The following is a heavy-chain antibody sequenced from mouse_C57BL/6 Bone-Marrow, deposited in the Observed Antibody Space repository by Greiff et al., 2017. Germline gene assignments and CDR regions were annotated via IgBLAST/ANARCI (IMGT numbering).Heavy chain of an antibody. CDR1: GYTFTSYW. V-gene: IGHV1-7*01. J-gene: IGHJ2*01. Sequence: VQLQQSGAELVKPGASVKLSCKASGYTFTSYWMHWVKQRPGQGLEWIGYINPNSGYTKYNQKFKDKATFTADKSSSTAYLQLSSLTYEDSAVYYCARGTTNFDYWGQGTTLTVSS. CDR3: ARGTTNFDY. CDR2: INPNSGYT. D-gene: IGHD1-1*01.